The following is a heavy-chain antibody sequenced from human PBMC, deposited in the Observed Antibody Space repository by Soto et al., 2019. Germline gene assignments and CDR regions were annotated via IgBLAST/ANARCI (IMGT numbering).Heavy chain of an antibody. J-gene: IGHJ6*02. CDR2: ISYDGSNK. CDR3: AKDGYSSGWYGSPYYYYGMDV. V-gene: IGHV3-30*18. Sequence: PGGSLRLSCAASGFTFSSYGMQWVRHAPGKGLVGGADISYDGSNKYYADSVKGRFTISRDNSKNTLYLQMNSLRAEDTAVYYGAKDGYSSGWYGSPYYYYGMDVWGQGTTVTVSS. D-gene: IGHD6-19*01. CDR1: GFTFSSYG.